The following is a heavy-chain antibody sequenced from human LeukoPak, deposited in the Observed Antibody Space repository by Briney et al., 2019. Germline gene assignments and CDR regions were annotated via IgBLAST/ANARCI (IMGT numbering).Heavy chain of an antibody. J-gene: IGHJ6*02. CDR3: AKSELGYCSGGSCYSTPNYYYSCMDV. V-gene: IGHV3-23*01. D-gene: IGHD2-15*01. CDR1: GFTFSSYA. CDR2: ISGSGGST. Sequence: PGGSLRLSCAASGFTFSSYAMSWVRQAPGKGLEWVSAISGSGGSTYYADSVKGRFTISRDNSKNKLYLQMNSLRAEDTAVYYCAKSELGYCSGGSCYSTPNYYYSCMDVWGQGPTVTVSS.